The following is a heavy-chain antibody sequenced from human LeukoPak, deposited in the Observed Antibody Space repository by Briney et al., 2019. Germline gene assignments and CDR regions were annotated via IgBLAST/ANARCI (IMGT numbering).Heavy chain of an antibody. Sequence: PSETLSLTCTVSGGSISSYYWSWIRQPPGKGLEWIGYIYYSGSTNYNPSLKSRVTISVDTSKNQFSLKLSSVTAADTAVYYCARMAVVVPAAINYYYYGMDVWGQGTTVTVSS. D-gene: IGHD2-2*02. CDR2: IYYSGST. CDR3: ARMAVVVPAAINYYYYGMDV. V-gene: IGHV4-59*12. J-gene: IGHJ6*02. CDR1: GGSISSYY.